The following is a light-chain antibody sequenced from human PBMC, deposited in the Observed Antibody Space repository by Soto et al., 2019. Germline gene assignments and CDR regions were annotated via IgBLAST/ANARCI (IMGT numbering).Light chain of an antibody. Sequence: EIVLTQSPGTLSLSPGERATHSCRASQSVSSNYLAWYQQKPGQAPRLLIYGASSRATGIPDRFSGSGSATDFTLTISRLEPEDFAVYYCQQRSDWPRTFGQGTKVDI. CDR3: QQRSDWPRT. CDR1: QSVSSNY. J-gene: IGKJ1*01. V-gene: IGKV3D-20*02. CDR2: GAS.